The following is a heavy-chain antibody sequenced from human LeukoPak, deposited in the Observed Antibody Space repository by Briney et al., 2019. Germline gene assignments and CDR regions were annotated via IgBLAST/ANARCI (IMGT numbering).Heavy chain of an antibody. D-gene: IGHD2-8*01. J-gene: IGHJ4*02. V-gene: IGHV4-4*07. Sequence: SETLSLTCTVSGGSISSYSWSWIRQPAGKGLEWIGRIYTSGSINYNPSLKSRVTMSVDTSKNQCSLKLSAVTAADTAVYYCARDNGVRGFDYWGQGTLVTVSS. CDR1: GGSISSYS. CDR3: ARDNGVRGFDY. CDR2: IYTSGSI.